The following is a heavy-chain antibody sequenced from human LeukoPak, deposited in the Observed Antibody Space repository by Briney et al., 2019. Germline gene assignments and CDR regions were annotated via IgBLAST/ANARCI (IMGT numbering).Heavy chain of an antibody. CDR2: INHSGST. Sequence: PSETLSLTCAVYGGSFSGYYWSWIRQPPGKGLEWIGEINHSGSTNYNPSLKSRVTISVDTSKNQFSLRLNSVTAADTAVYYCARDSAPNLLAYFDYWGQGILVTVSS. V-gene: IGHV4-34*01. CDR3: ARDSAPNLLAYFDY. D-gene: IGHD2/OR15-2a*01. CDR1: GGSFSGYY. J-gene: IGHJ4*02.